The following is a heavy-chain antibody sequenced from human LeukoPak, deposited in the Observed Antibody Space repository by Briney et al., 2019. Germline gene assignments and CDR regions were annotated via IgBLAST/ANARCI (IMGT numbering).Heavy chain of an antibody. CDR3: ARGFGAGNYYYGWFDP. D-gene: IGHD3-10*01. J-gene: IGHJ5*02. CDR1: GASISSGDYH. V-gene: IGHV4-30-4*01. Sequence: TLSLTCTVSGASISSGDYHWNWIRQPPGKGLEWIGFIHDSGSTYYNPSLKSRVSISRDMSKNQLSLMLSSVTAADTAVYYCARGFGAGNYYYGWFDPWGQGTLVSVSS. CDR2: IHDSGST.